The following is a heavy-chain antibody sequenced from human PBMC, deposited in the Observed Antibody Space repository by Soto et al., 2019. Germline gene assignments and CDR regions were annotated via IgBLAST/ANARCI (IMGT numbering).Heavy chain of an antibody. CDR3: ALLSNTFGGVIVYFDY. D-gene: IGHD3-16*02. Sequence: GASVKVSCKASGGTFSSYAISWVRQAPGQGLEWMGGIIPIFGTANYAQKFQGRVTITADESTSTAYMELSSLRSEDTAVYYCALLSNTFGGVIVYFDYWGQGTLVTVSS. V-gene: IGHV1-69*13. CDR2: IIPIFGTA. CDR1: GGTFSSYA. J-gene: IGHJ4*02.